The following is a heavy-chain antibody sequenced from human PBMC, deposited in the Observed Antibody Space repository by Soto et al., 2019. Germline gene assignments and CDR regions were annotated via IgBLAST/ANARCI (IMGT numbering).Heavy chain of an antibody. CDR2: IKQDGSEK. J-gene: IGHJ3*02. D-gene: IGHD4-17*01. CDR1: VFTFSSYW. Sequence: GSLRLSCAASVFTFSSYWMSWVRHSPGKGLEWVANIKQDGSEKYYVDSVKGRFTISRDNAENSLYLQMNSLRAEDTAVYYCARVTTVNNDAFDIWGQGTIVTVSS. CDR3: ARVTTVNNDAFDI. V-gene: IGHV3-7*03.